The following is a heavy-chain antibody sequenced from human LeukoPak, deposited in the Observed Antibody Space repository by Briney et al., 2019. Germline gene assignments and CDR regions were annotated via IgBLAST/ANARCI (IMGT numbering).Heavy chain of an antibody. D-gene: IGHD3-10*01. CDR3: ARHRGYYGSGSMLHR. CDR2: IYYSGST. V-gene: IGHV4-39*01. Sequence: SETLSPTCTLPGDSLTTRSHYCGWIRQPPGKGPEWIGSIYYSGSTYYNPSLKSRVTISVDTSKNQFSLKLSSVTAADTAMYFCARHRGYYGSGSMLHRRGEGTLVTVSS. J-gene: IGHJ1*01. CDR1: GDSLTTRSHY.